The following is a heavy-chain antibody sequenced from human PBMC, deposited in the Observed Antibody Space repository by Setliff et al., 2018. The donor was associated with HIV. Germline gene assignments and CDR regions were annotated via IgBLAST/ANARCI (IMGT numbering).Heavy chain of an antibody. D-gene: IGHD3-16*01. CDR3: ARSRNSYVGGFDF. J-gene: IGHJ4*02. CDR2: IYYSGST. Sequence: SETLSLTCTVSGGSISSYYWSWIRQPPGKGLEWIGYIYYSGSTNYNPSLKSRVSLSVDTSTNQFSLNLTSVTAADTAVYYCARSRNSYVGGFDFWGQGTLVTVSS. V-gene: IGHV4-59*12. CDR1: GGSISSYY.